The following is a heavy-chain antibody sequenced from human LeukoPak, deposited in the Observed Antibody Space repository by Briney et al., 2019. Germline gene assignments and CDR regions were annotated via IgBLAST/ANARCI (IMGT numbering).Heavy chain of an antibody. CDR2: FYYSGST. D-gene: IGHD5-24*01. CDR3: ARVIQGTTIDS. Sequence: PSETLSLTCTVSGGSITTYYWGWIRQPPGKGLEWIGYFYYSGSTTYNPSLESRVTISEDTSTNQFSLKVSSVTAADTAVYYCARVIQGTTIDSWGQGTLVTVSS. J-gene: IGHJ4*02. V-gene: IGHV4-59*01. CDR1: GGSITTYY.